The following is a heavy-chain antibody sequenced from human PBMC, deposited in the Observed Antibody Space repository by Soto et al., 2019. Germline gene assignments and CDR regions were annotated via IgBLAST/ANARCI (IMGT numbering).Heavy chain of an antibody. CDR3: AGDDDLPDNGLGH. CDR1: GFRFSNYG. J-gene: IGHJ4*02. Sequence: QVQLVESGGGVVQPGRSLRLSCAASGFRFSNYGMHWVRQAPGKGLEWLAVIVADGTGLHYADSVRGRFTISRDNSKNTLYLQLNSLGADETAIFFCAGDDDLPDNGLGHWGQGTLVTVSS. V-gene: IGHV3-33*01. D-gene: IGHD1-1*01. CDR2: IVADGTGL.